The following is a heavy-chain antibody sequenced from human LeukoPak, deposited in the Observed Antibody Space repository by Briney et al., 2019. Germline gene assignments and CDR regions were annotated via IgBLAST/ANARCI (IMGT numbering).Heavy chain of an antibody. CDR2: ISAYNGNT. CDR1: GYTFTSYG. V-gene: IGHV1-18*01. D-gene: IGHD6-6*01. CDR3: AFVRSSTVDYYGMDV. Sequence: ASVKVSCKASGYTFTSYGISWVRQAPGQGLEWMGWISAYNGNTNYAQKLQGRVTMTTDTSTSTAYMELRRLRSDDTAVYYCAFVRSSTVDYYGMDVWGQGTTVTVSS. J-gene: IGHJ6*02.